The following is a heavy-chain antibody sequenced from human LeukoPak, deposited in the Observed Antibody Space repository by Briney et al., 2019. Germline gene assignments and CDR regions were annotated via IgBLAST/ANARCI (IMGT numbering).Heavy chain of an antibody. J-gene: IGHJ4*02. D-gene: IGHD1-26*01. V-gene: IGHV3-30-3*01. CDR2: TSYDGTNK. Sequence: GGSLRLSCAASGLSFSSYAMHWVRQAPGKGLEWVAVTSYDGTNKYYADSVKGRFTISRDNSKNTLYLQMNSLRAEDTAVYYCARMLKGGSSYFDYWGQGTLVTVSS. CDR3: ARMLKGGSSYFDY. CDR1: GLSFSSYA.